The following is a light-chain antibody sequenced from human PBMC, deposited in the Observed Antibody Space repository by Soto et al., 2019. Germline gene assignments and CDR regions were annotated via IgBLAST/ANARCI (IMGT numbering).Light chain of an antibody. Sequence: EIVMTQSPATLSVSPGERATLSCRASQSVSSNLAWYHQKPGQVPRLLIYGASTRATGIPARFSGSASGTLLSLTISSLQSEDVAVENSHQYKNWPQTFGQGTRLEIK. CDR1: QSVSSN. CDR2: GAS. J-gene: IGKJ5*01. CDR3: HQYKNWPQT. V-gene: IGKV3-15*01.